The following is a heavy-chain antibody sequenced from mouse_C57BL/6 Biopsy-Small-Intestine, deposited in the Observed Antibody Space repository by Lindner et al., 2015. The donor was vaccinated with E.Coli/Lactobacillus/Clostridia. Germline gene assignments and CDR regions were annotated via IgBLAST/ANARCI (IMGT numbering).Heavy chain of an antibody. CDR1: GYTFTNYP. CDR2: ISTNTGSP. Sequence: VKVSCKASGYTFTNYPINWVRKAPGQGLEWMGWISTNTGSPTYAQGFTGRFVFSLDTSVSTAYLQISSLKAKDTAVYYCARAGGYSGYDYAFDIWGQGTMVTVSS. D-gene: IGHD1-1*01. V-gene: IGHV9-3*02. CDR3: ARAGGYSGYDYAFDI. J-gene: IGHJ3*01.